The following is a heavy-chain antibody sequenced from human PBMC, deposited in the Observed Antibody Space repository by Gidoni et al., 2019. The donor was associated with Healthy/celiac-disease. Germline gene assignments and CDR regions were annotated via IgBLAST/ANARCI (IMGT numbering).Heavy chain of an antibody. Sequence: EVQLVESGGGLVQPGGSLSLSCSASGFTVSSNYMSWVRQAPGKGLEWVSVIYSGGSTYYADSVKGRFTISRDNSKNTLYLQMNSLRAEDTAVYYCARDATVTAYDAFDIWGQGTMVTVSS. J-gene: IGHJ3*02. D-gene: IGHD4-17*01. CDR1: GFTVSSNY. CDR3: ARDATVTAYDAFDI. CDR2: IYSGGST. V-gene: IGHV3-66*01.